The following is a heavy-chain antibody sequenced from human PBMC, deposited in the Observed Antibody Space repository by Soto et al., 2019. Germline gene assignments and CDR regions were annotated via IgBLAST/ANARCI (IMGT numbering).Heavy chain of an antibody. CDR1: GGSMSPYC. J-gene: IGHJ6*02. Sequence: SETLSLTCSVFGGSMSPYCWSWIRQSPGKGLEWIANIYYRGNTNYNPSLESRVTISIDTSKNQFSLKLNSLTAADTAVYYCARHSKKTGDFDYYYGMDVWGQGTTVTVSS. CDR3: ARHSKKTGDFDYYYGMDV. D-gene: IGHD7-27*01. V-gene: IGHV4-59*08. CDR2: IYYRGNT.